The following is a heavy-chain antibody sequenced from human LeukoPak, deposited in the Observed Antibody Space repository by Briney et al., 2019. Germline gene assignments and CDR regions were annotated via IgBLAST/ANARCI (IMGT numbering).Heavy chain of an antibody. CDR2: ISSRSTSI. J-gene: IGHJ4*02. V-gene: IGHV3-21*01. CDR1: GFTFSDYT. Sequence: GGSLRLSCAASGFTFSDYTMNWVRQAPGKGLEWVSSISSRSTSIYYADSVRGRFTISRDDAKNSLYLQMDSLRAEDTAVFYRARVFLLNGVIIKPFDYWGQGTLVTVSS. CDR3: ARVFLLNGVIIKPFDY. D-gene: IGHD3-3*01.